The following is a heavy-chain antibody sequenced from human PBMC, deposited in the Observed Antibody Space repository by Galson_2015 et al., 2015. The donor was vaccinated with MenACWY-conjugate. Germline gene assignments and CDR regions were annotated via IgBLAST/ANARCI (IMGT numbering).Heavy chain of an antibody. J-gene: IGHJ4*02. CDR2: INLDGSVK. D-gene: IGHD3-22*01. Sequence: SLRLSCAVSGFTFSNSWMNWVRQAPGRGLEWVATINLDGSVKTYADSVKGRLTISRDNAKNSLFLQMNSLRVDDTAVYYCESAPDRAYWGQGTLVTVSS. V-gene: IGHV3-7*03. CDR3: ESAPDRAY. CDR1: GFTFSNSW.